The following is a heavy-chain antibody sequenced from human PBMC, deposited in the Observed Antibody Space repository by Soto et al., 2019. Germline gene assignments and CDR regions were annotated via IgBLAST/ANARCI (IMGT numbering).Heavy chain of an antibody. V-gene: IGHV1-46*01. CDR1: EYTFSNFY. Sequence: QVQLVQSGAEVKKPGASVKVSCEASEYTFSNFYLHWVRQAPGQGLEWMGIINPTDGIATYAQIFEGRVMMTRDASMSTVYMYLSSLQSDDTATYYCARSQTGRPLDVWGQGTTVTVSS. J-gene: IGHJ6*02. CDR2: INPTDGIA. CDR3: ARSQTGRPLDV.